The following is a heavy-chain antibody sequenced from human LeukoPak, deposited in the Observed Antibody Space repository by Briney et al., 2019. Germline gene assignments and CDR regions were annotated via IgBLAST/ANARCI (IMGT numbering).Heavy chain of an antibody. CDR3: ARGAEWFYYYMDV. V-gene: IGHV4-34*01. J-gene: IGHJ6*03. D-gene: IGHD3-3*01. CDR1: GGSFSGYY. Sequence: SETLSLTCAVYGGSFSGYYWSWIRQPPGKGLEWIGEINHSGSTNYNPSLKSRVTISVDTSKNQFSLKLSSVTAADTAVYYCARGAEWFYYYMDVWGKGTTVTVSS. CDR2: INHSGST.